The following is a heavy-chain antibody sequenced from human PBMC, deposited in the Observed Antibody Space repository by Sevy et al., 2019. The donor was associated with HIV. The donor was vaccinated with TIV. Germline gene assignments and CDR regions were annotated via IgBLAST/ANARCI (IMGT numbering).Heavy chain of an antibody. Sequence: ASVKVSCKASGYTFTSYSIHWVRQAPGQGLEWMGIINPSGGSTTYAQMFQGRVTLTRDKSTCTVFLELSSLRSDDTAAYYCAIPGVSGYEGVDQWGQGTLVTVSS. CDR2: INPSGGST. CDR3: AIPGVSGYEGVDQ. J-gene: IGHJ4*02. D-gene: IGHD5-12*01. CDR1: GYTFTSYS. V-gene: IGHV1-46*01.